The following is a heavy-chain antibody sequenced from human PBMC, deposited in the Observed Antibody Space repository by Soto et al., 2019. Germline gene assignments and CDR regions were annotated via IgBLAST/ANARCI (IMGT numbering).Heavy chain of an antibody. CDR2: IYYSGST. D-gene: IGHD5-18*01. CDR3: ARHLSTGMVMAYYFDY. CDR1: GGSISSSSYY. Sequence: QLQLQESGPGLVKPSETLSLTCTVSGGSISSSSYYWGWIRQPPGKGLEWIGSIYYSGSTYYNPSLKSRVTISVDTSKNQFSLKLSSVTAADTAVYYCARHLSTGMVMAYYFDYWGQGTLVTVS. V-gene: IGHV4-39*01. J-gene: IGHJ4*02.